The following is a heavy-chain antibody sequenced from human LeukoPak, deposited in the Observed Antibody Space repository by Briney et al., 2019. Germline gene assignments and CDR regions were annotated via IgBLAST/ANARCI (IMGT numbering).Heavy chain of an antibody. J-gene: IGHJ6*02. Sequence: QPGGSLRLSCATSGFTFSDHYMDWVRQAPGKGLEWVARTRSKARGYTTEYAASVKGRFTVSRDKSMNSLYLQMNSLKTEDTAVYYCARGPTVTFNYHYGMDVWGQGTTVTVSS. D-gene: IGHD4-17*01. V-gene: IGHV3-72*01. CDR2: TRSKARGYTT. CDR3: ARGPTVTFNYHYGMDV. CDR1: GFTFSDHY.